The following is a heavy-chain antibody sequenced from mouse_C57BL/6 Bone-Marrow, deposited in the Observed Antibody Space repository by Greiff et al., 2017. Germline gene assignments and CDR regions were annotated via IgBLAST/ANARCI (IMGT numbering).Heavy chain of an antibody. D-gene: IGHD1-1*01. J-gene: IGHJ2*01. V-gene: IGHV1-74*01. CDR2: INPSTSNT. Sequence: VQLQQPGAELVKPGASVKVSCKASGYTFTSYWMPWVKQRPGQGLEWIGRINPSTSNTNYNQKFKGKATLTVDNSSSTAYMQLSSLTSEDAAVYDWAMVGYYGSDYWGQGTTLTVSA. CDR3: AMVGYYGSDY. CDR1: GYTFTSYW.